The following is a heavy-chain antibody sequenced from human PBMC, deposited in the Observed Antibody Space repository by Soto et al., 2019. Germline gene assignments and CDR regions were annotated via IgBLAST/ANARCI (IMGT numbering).Heavy chain of an antibody. CDR3: ARDRAGYYSHFVY. CDR2: IIPFLSAT. CDR1: GGHFDRFA. V-gene: IGHV1-69*01. D-gene: IGHD3-22*01. Sequence: QVQLVQSGAEVQKPGSSVKVSCRASGGHFDRFALSWLRQAHGQGLEWMGGIIPFLSATTYAQKFQGRINITADESTSSVYLELTSLRSEDTAVYYCARDRAGYYSHFVYWGQGTLVTVSS. J-gene: IGHJ4*02.